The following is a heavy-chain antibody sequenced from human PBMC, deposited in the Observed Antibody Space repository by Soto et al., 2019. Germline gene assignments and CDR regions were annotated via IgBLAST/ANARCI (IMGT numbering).Heavy chain of an antibody. Sequence: QVQLVESGGGVVQPGRSLRLSCAASGFSFSNNGMHWVRQAPGKGLEWVAIISYDGSNKYYADSVKGRFTISRDNSKNTLYLQMNSLRAEDTAVYYCAARKLRKDSGYYLTFDYWGQGTLVTVSS. CDR2: ISYDGSNK. CDR1: GFSFSNNG. V-gene: IGHV3-30*03. J-gene: IGHJ4*02. D-gene: IGHD3-22*01. CDR3: AARKLRKDSGYYLTFDY.